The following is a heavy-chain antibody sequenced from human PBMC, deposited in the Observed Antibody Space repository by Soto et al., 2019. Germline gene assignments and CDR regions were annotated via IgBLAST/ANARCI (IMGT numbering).Heavy chain of an antibody. CDR3: AKGFGEASSSPIDY. CDR2: ISYDGSNK. D-gene: IGHD6-6*01. V-gene: IGHV3-30*18. Sequence: QVQLVESGGGVVQPGRSLRLSCAASGFTFSSYGMHWVRQAPGKGLEWVAVISYDGSNKYYADSVKGRFTISRDNSKNTLYLQMNSLRAEDTAVYYCAKGFGEASSSPIDYWGQGTLVTVSS. J-gene: IGHJ4*02. CDR1: GFTFSSYG.